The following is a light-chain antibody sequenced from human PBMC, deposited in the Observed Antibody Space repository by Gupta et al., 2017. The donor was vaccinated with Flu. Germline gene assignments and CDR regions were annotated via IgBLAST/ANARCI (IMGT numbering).Light chain of an antibody. CDR1: QDINNY. V-gene: IGKV1-33*01. Sequence: DIQMNQSPSSLSASVGDRVTITCQSSQDINNYLNWFQQKPGKAPNLLIYDVSNLKTGVPARFTGGGSGTNFTFSISSLQPEDIATYFCQQYDSLPLTFGGGTKVEI. CDR3: QQYDSLPLT. J-gene: IGKJ4*01. CDR2: DVS.